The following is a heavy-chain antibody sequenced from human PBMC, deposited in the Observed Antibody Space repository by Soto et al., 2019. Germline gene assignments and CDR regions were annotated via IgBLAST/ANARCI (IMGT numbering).Heavy chain of an antibody. CDR2: IYYSGST. D-gene: IGHD3-3*01. V-gene: IGHV4-39*01. CDR3: ARWAVLEWLIFDY. Sequence: PSETLSLTCTVSGGSIGSSSYYWGWIRQPPGKGLEWIGSIYYSGSTYYNPSLKSRVTISVDTSKNQFSLKLSSVTAADTAVYYCARWAVLEWLIFDYWGQGTLLTVSS. CDR1: GGSIGSSSYY. J-gene: IGHJ4*02.